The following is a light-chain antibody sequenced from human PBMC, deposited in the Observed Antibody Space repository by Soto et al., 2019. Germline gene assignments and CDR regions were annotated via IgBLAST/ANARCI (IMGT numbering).Light chain of an antibody. CDR3: PPRRNRPLLT. V-gene: IGKV3-11*01. CDR2: DAS. Sequence: EIVLTQSPATLSLSPGEVATLSCRASQSVSSYLAWYKHKPGQAPRLLIYDASNRATGIPAMFSGSGSGTDFTLNISSIEPQDFAVYYCPPRRNRPLLTFGGGTKVEIK. J-gene: IGKJ4*02. CDR1: QSVSSY.